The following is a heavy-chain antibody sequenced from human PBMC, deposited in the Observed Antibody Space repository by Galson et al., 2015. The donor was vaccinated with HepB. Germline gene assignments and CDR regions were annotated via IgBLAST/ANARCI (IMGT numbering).Heavy chain of an antibody. CDR1: GFTFSSYS. CDR2: ISSSSSYI. CDR3: ARDLLNPAEDDY. J-gene: IGHJ4*02. V-gene: IGHV3-21*01. Sequence: SLRLSCAASGFTFSSYSMNWVRQAPGKGLEWVSSISSSSSYIYYADSVKGRFTISRDNAKNSLYLQMNSLRAEDTAVYYCARDLLNPAEDDYWGQGTLVTVSS.